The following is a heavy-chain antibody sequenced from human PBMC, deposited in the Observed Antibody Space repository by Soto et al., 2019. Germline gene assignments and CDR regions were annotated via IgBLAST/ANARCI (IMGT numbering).Heavy chain of an antibody. D-gene: IGHD6-13*01. CDR1: GFTFSSYA. CDR2: ISYDGSNK. V-gene: IGHV3-30-3*01. J-gene: IGHJ4*02. CDR3: ARKRGQQLVLGYFDY. Sequence: GGSLRLSCAASGFTFSSYAMHWVRQAPGKGLEWVAVISYDGSNKYYADSVKGRFTISRDNSKNTLYLQMNSLRSDDTAVYYCARKRGQQLVLGYFDYWGQGTLVNVSS.